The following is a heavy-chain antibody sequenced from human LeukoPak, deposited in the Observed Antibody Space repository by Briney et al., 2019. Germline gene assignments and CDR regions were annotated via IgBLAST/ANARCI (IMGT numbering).Heavy chain of an antibody. Sequence: PGGSLRLSCAASGFTFSSYAMHWVRQAPGKGLEWVAVISYDGSNKYYADSVKGRFTISRDNSKNTLYLQMNSLRAKDTAVYYCARDSNWGYDYVWGSYLDYWGQGTLVTVSS. D-gene: IGHD3-16*02. CDR3: ARDSNWGYDYVWGSYLDY. J-gene: IGHJ4*02. CDR1: GFTFSSYA. CDR2: ISYDGSNK. V-gene: IGHV3-30-3*01.